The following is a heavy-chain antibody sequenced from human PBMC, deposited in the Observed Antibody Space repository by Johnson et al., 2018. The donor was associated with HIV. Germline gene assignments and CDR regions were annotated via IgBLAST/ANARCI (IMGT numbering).Heavy chain of an antibody. D-gene: IGHD5-24*01. CDR3: VRALQRWLQWDAFDI. CDR1: AFTFGNVW. J-gene: IGHJ3*02. CDR2: ISTSGNTI. V-gene: IGHV3-48*04. Sequence: VQLVESGGGLVEPGGSLRLSCVVSAFTFGNVWMNWVRQAPGKGLEWVSYISTSGNTIYYADSVKGRFTMSRDNAKKSLYLQMNSLRAEDTAVHYCVRALQRWLQWDAFDIWGQGTIVTVSS.